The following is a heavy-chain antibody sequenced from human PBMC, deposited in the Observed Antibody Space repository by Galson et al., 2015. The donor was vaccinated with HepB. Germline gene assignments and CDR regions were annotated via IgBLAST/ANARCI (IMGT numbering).Heavy chain of an antibody. D-gene: IGHD1-26*01. CDR2: VIPIFDKS. V-gene: IGHV1-69*01. J-gene: IGHJ4*02. Sequence: GQGLEWMGGVIPIFDKSNYAQKFQGRVTITADESTSTSYMELSSLTSDDTALYYCTRDGEGSGRYFDYWGQGTLVTVSS. CDR3: TRDGEGSGRYFDY.